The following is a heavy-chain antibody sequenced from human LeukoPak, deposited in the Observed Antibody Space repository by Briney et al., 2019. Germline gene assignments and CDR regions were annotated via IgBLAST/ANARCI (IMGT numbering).Heavy chain of an antibody. D-gene: IGHD3-22*01. CDR1: GYTFTGYY. V-gene: IGHV1-2*02. CDR2: INPNSGGT. Sequence: ASVKVSCKASGYTFTGYYMHWVRQAPGQGLEWMGWINPNSGGTNYAQKFQGRVTMTRDTSISTAYMELSRLRSDDTAVYYCARVGPDYDIMFDYWGQGTLVTVSS. J-gene: IGHJ4*02. CDR3: ARVGPDYDIMFDY.